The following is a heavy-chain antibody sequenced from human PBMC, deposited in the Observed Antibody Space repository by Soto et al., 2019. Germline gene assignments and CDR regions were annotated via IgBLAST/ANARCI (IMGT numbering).Heavy chain of an antibody. D-gene: IGHD6-19*01. Sequence: QVQLQESGPGLVKPSGTLSLTCAVSGASISDNNWWSWVRQPPGKGLEWIGEVVHRGTTNHNPSLRRRVITTMDKSKNQISLTLSSVTAADSAVYYCARHIGVTGTRGFDYWGQGTLVTVSS. CDR2: VVHRGTT. V-gene: IGHV4-4*02. J-gene: IGHJ4*02. CDR1: GASISDNNW. CDR3: ARHIGVTGTRGFDY.